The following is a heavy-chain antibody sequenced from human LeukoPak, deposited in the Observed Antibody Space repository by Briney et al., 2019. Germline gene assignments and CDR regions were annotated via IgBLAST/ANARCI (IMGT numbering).Heavy chain of an antibody. CDR2: IYSGGTT. D-gene: IGHD3-10*01. V-gene: IGHV3-66*02. J-gene: IGHJ3*02. Sequence: PGGSLRLSCAASGFTVSNNYLHWVRQAPGKGLEWVSVIYSGGTTYYANSVKGRFTISRDNSKNTLYLQMNSLRAEDTAVDYCAGTYYYAKGTFIWGHGTIVTVSS. CDR3: AGTYYYAKGTFI. CDR1: GFTVSNNY.